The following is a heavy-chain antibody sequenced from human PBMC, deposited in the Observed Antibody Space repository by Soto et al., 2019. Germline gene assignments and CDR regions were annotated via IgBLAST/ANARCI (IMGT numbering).Heavy chain of an antibody. D-gene: IGHD6-13*01. CDR2: ISSSSSTI. Sequence: GGSLRLSCAASGFTFSSYSMNWVRQAPGKGLEWVSYISSSSSTIYYADSVKGRFTISRDNAKNSLYLQMNSLRDEDTAVYYCARDPGVELNSSWLGSYWGQGTLVTVSS. V-gene: IGHV3-48*02. J-gene: IGHJ4*02. CDR3: ARDPGVELNSSWLGSY. CDR1: GFTFSSYS.